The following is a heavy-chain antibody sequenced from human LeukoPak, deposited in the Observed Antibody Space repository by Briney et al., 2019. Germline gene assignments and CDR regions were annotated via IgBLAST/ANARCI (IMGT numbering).Heavy chain of an antibody. CDR3: ARVRSSSWYSHEYFQH. Sequence: GGSLRLSCAASGFTFSSYWMSWVRQAPGKGLEWVANIKQDGSEKDYADSVKGRFTISRDNAKNSLYLQMNSLRAEDTAVYYCARVRSSSWYSHEYFQHWGQGTLVTVSS. D-gene: IGHD6-13*01. CDR2: IKQDGSEK. CDR1: GFTFSSYW. J-gene: IGHJ1*01. V-gene: IGHV3-7*01.